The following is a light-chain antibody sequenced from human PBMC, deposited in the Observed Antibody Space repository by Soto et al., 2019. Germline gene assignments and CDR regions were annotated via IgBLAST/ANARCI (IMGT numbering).Light chain of an antibody. V-gene: IGLV2-14*01. CDR3: SSYTISSTQV. J-gene: IGLJ1*01. CDR2: EVN. Sequence: QSALTQPASVSGSPGQSITISCTGTSSDVGGYNYVSWYQQHPGKAPKLMIYEVNNRPSGVSNRFSGSKSGNTASLTISGLQAEDEADYYCSSYTISSTQVFGTGTKVTVL. CDR1: SSDVGGYNY.